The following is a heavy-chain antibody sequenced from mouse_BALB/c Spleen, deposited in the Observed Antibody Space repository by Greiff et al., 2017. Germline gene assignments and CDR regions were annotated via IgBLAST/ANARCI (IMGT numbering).Heavy chain of an antibody. CDR2: ISSGSSTI. CDR1: GFTFSSFG. Sequence: EVQLVESGGGLVQPGGSRKLSCAASGFTFSSFGMHWVRQAPEKGLEWVAYISSGSSTIYYADTVKGRFTISRDNPKNTLFLQMTSLRSEDTAMYYCARLYGNYGAMDYWGQGTSVTVSS. D-gene: IGHD2-10*02. J-gene: IGHJ4*01. CDR3: ARLYGNYGAMDY. V-gene: IGHV5-17*02.